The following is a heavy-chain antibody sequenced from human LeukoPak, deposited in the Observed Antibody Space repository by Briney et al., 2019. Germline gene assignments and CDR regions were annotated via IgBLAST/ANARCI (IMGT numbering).Heavy chain of an antibody. CDR1: GFSFSSYA. CDR2: ISSNGGST. V-gene: IGHV3-64*01. Sequence: GGSLRLSCAASGFSFSSYAMHWVRQAPGKGLKYVSAISSNGGSTYYANSVKGTFNISRDNSKNTLYLQMGSLRAEDMAVYYCAREFCSSTSCYKALGYWGQGTLVTVSS. D-gene: IGHD2-2*02. J-gene: IGHJ4*02. CDR3: AREFCSSTSCYKALGY.